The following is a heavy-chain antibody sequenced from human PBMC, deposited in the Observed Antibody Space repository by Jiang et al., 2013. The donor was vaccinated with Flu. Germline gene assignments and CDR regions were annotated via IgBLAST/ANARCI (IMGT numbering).Heavy chain of an antibody. CDR3: ARDGTGYGSSWFVS. CDR1: TFSSYA. D-gene: IGHD3/OR15-3a*01. V-gene: IGHV1-69*06. CDR2: PIPIFGTT. Sequence: TFSSYAISWVRQAPTKRTLSGWEGPIPIFGTTNHAQKFQGRVTFTADKSTSTAYMELSSLRSEDTAVYFCARDGTGYGSSWFVSWGQGTLVTVSS. J-gene: IGHJ5*01.